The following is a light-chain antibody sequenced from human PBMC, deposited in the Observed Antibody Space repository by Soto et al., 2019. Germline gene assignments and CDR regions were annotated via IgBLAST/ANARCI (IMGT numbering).Light chain of an antibody. CDR2: DAS. Sequence: DIQMTQSPSSLSASVGDGVTIPCQASGDISKYLNWYQQKPGKAPKLLIYDASNLERGVPSRFSGSRSGTDFTFTISSLQPEDTATYYCQQYDNLPLTFGGGTKVDIK. J-gene: IGKJ4*01. CDR3: QQYDNLPLT. V-gene: IGKV1-33*01. CDR1: GDISKY.